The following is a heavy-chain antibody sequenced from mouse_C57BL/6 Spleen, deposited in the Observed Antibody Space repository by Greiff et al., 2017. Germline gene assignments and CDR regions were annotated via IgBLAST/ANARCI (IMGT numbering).Heavy chain of an antibody. V-gene: IGHV1-53*01. CDR1: GYTFTSYW. CDR2: INPSNGGT. J-gene: IGHJ2*01. Sequence: VQLQQSGTELVKPGASVKLSCKASGYTFTSYWMHWVKQRPGQGLEWIGNINPSNGGTNYNEKFKSKATLTVGKSSSTAYMQLSSLTSEDSAVYYCARSGITTVVDYWGQGTTLTVSS. D-gene: IGHD1-1*01. CDR3: ARSGITTVVDY.